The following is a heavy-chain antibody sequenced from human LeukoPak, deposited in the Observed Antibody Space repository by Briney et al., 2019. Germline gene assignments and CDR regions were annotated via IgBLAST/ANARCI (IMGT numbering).Heavy chain of an antibody. CDR3: ASKGDTYCGGDCYSN. V-gene: IGHV1-69*02. D-gene: IGHD2-21*01. CDR2: IIPILGIA. J-gene: IGHJ4*02. CDR1: GGTFSSYT. Sequence: SVKVSCKASGGTFSSYTISWVRQAPGQGLEWMGRIIPILGIANYAQKFQGRVTITADKSTSTAYMELSSLRSEDTAVHYCASKGDTYCGGDCYSNWGQGTLVTVSS.